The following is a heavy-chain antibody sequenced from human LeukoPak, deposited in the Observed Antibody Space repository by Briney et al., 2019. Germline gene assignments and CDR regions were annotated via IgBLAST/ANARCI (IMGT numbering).Heavy chain of an antibody. Sequence: SQTLSLTCTVSGGSTSSGDYYWSWIRQPPGKGLEWIGDIYYSGSTYYNPSLKSRVTISVDTSKNQFSLKLSSVTAADTAVYYCAREADSGFIFDYWGQGTLVTVSS. CDR2: IYYSGST. J-gene: IGHJ4*02. CDR1: GGSTSSGDYY. V-gene: IGHV4-30-4*01. D-gene: IGHD6-19*01. CDR3: AREADSGFIFDY.